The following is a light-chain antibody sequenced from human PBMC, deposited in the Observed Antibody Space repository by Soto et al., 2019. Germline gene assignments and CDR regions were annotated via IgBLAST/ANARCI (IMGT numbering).Light chain of an antibody. J-gene: IGLJ2*01. CDR1: NSNIGSNT. V-gene: IGLV1-44*01. CDR3: AAWDDNLNGVI. Sequence: QPVLTQPPSASGTPGQRVTISCSGSNSNIGSNTVDWYQQFPGTAPKLLIYTNNQRPSGVPDRFSGSKSGTSASLAISGLQSEDEADYYCAAWDDNLNGVIFGGGTKLTVL. CDR2: TNN.